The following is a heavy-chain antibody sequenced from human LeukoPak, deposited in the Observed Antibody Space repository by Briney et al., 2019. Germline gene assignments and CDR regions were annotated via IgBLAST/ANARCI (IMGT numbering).Heavy chain of an antibody. J-gene: IGHJ5*02. CDR1: GGTFSSYA. CDR3: ARNDYGNNWFDP. CDR2: IIPIFGTA. V-gene: IGHV1-69*05. Sequence: ASVKVSCKASGGTFSSYAISRVRQAPGQGLEWMGGIIPIFGTANYAQKFQGRVTITTDESTSTAYMELSSLRSEDTAVYYCARNDYGNNWFDPWGQGTLVTVSS. D-gene: IGHD4-17*01.